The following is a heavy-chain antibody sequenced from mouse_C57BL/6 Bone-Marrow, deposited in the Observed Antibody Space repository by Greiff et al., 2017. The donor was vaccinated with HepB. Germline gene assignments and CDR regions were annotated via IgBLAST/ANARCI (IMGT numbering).Heavy chain of an antibody. CDR1: GFSLTSYG. D-gene: IGHD1-1*01. CDR2: IWGGGST. J-gene: IGHJ1*03. Sequence: VKVVESGPGLVAPSQSLSITCTVSGFSLTSYGVDWVRQPPGKGLEWLGVIWGGGSTNYNSALMSRLSISKDNSKSQVFLKMNSLQTDDTAMYYCARRNYYGSSHWYFDVWGTGTTVTVSS. CDR3: ARRNYYGSSHWYFDV. V-gene: IGHV2-9*01.